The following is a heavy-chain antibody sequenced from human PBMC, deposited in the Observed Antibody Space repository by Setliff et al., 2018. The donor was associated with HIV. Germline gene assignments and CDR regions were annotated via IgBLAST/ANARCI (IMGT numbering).Heavy chain of an antibody. D-gene: IGHD5-12*01. CDR1: GFTFSSYP. CDR3: ARDEDGYNHFDF. J-gene: IGHJ4*02. V-gene: IGHV3-23*01. CDR2: ISDGGGST. Sequence: GGSLRLSCAASGFTFSSYPMSWVRQSPGKGPEWVSAISDGGGSTYYAVSVKGRFTISRDNSKNTLYLQMNSLRVEDTAVYYCARDEDGYNHFDFWGQGTLVTVS.